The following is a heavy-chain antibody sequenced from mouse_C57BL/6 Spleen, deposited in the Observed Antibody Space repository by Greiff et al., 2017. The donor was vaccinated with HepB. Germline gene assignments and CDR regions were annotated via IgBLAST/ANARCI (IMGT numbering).Heavy chain of an antibody. D-gene: IGHD1-1*01. V-gene: IGHV1-7*01. CDR1: GYTFTSYW. Sequence: QVQLKESGAELAKPGASVKLSCKASGYTFTSYWMHWVKQRPGQGLEWIGYINPSSGYTKYNQKFKDKATVTADKSSSTAYMQLSSLTYEDSAVYYCARNYYGSSYDFDYWGQGTTLTVSS. CDR2: INPSSGYT. J-gene: IGHJ2*01. CDR3: ARNYYGSSYDFDY.